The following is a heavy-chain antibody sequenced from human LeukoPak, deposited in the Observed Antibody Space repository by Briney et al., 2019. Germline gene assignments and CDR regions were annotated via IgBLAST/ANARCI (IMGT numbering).Heavy chain of an antibody. D-gene: IGHD2-21*02. Sequence: GASAKVSCKASGYAFTGYYMHWVRQAPGQGREWMGWINPNSGGTNYAQKFQGRVTMTRDTSISTAYMELSRLRSDDTAVYYCARLSSKALEVVTASKSWVFDYWGQGTLVTVSS. V-gene: IGHV1-2*02. CDR1: GYAFTGYY. J-gene: IGHJ4*02. CDR2: INPNSGGT. CDR3: ARLSSKALEVVTASKSWVFDY.